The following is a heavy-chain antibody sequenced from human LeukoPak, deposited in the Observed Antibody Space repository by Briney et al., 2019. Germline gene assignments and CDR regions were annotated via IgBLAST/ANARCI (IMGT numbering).Heavy chain of an antibody. J-gene: IGHJ6*02. D-gene: IGHD6-13*01. Sequence: PSETLSLTCTVSGGSISSSSYYWGWIRQPPGKGLEWIGSIYYSGSTYYNPSLKSRVTISVDTSKNQFSLKLSSVTAADTAVYYCARHVSSSWYLSGYYGMDVWGRGTTVTVSS. CDR1: GGSISSSSYY. CDR3: ARHVSSSWYLSGYYGMDV. CDR2: IYYSGST. V-gene: IGHV4-39*01.